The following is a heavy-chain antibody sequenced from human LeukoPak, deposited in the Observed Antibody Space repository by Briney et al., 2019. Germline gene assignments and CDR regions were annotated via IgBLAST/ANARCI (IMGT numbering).Heavy chain of an antibody. Sequence: SETLSLTCSVSGGSVSNSGYYWGWIRQPPGKGLEWIGSIHYSGRTSYNPSLKSRVTISVDTSKNQFSLKLSSVTAADTAIYYCARHPGDGYNYDYFFDYWGQGTLVTVSS. J-gene: IGHJ4*02. CDR2: IHYSGRT. V-gene: IGHV4-39*01. CDR1: GGSVSNSGYY. D-gene: IGHD5-24*01. CDR3: ARHPGDGYNYDYFFDY.